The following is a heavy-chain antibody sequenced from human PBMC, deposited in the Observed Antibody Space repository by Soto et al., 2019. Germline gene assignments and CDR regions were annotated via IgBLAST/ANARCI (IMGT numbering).Heavy chain of an antibody. CDR2: ISGSGGST. D-gene: IGHD3-10*01. CDR1: GFTFSNFA. V-gene: IGHV3-23*01. CDR3: ARGTYCSGNFLEYFGR. Sequence: EVQLLEAEGGLVQPGGSLRLSCAASGFTFSNFAMSWVRQAPGKGLDWVSAISGSGGSTYYAGSVKGRFTISRDNSKNILSLQMNSLRAEDTAVYYCARGTYCSGNFLEYFGRWGQGTLVTVSS. J-gene: IGHJ1*01.